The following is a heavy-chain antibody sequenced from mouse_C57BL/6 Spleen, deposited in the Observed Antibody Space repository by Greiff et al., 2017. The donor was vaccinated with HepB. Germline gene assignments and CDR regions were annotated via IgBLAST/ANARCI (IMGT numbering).Heavy chain of an antibody. V-gene: IGHV5-17*01. J-gene: IGHJ4*01. CDR3: AKGTAQATDYAMDY. CDR1: GFTFSDYG. D-gene: IGHD3-2*02. Sequence: EVHLVESGGGLVKPGGSLKLSCAASGFTFSDYGMHWVRQAPEKGLEWVAYISSGSSTIYYADTVKGRFTISRDNAKNTLFLQMTSLRSEDTAMYYCAKGTAQATDYAMDYWGQGTSVTVSS. CDR2: ISSGSSTI.